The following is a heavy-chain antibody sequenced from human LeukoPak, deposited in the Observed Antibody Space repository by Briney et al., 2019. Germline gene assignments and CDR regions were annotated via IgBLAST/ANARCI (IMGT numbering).Heavy chain of an antibody. J-gene: IGHJ4*02. V-gene: IGHV3-23*01. Sequence: GGSLRLSCAASGFTFSSYAMSWVRQAPGKGLEWVSAISGSGGSTYYADPVKGRFTISRDNSKNTLYLQMNSLRAEDTAVYYCAKDRLPKMVYADVLDYWGQGTLVTVSS. CDR1: GFTFSSYA. CDR3: AKDRLPKMVYADVLDY. D-gene: IGHD2-8*01. CDR2: ISGSGGST.